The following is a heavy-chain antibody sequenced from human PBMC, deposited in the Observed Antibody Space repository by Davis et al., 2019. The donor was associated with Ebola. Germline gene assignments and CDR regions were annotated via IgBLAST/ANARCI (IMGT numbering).Heavy chain of an antibody. Sequence: GESLKISCAASGFTFSDYYMDWVRQAPGMGLEWVGRIRNKASSYSTEYAASMKDRFIISRGDSKDSLYLQMNSLKTEDTAVYYCARATSGTYLLNYWGQGTLVTVSS. CDR3: ARATSGTYLLNY. V-gene: IGHV3-72*01. CDR1: GFTFSDYY. D-gene: IGHD1-26*01. CDR2: IRNKASSYST. J-gene: IGHJ4*02.